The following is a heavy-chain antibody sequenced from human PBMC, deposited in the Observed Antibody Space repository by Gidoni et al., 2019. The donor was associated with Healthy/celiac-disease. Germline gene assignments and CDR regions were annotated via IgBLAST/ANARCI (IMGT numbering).Heavy chain of an antibody. J-gene: IGHJ6*02. V-gene: IGHV1-3*01. Sequence: SEKVSCKASGYTFTSYAMHWVRQAPGQRLEWMGCINAGNGNTKYSQKFQGRVTITRDTSASTAYMELRSLRSEDTAVYYCAHGLTYYYGSGSYDYYGMDVWGQGTTVTVSS. CDR3: AHGLTYYYGSGSYDYYGMDV. D-gene: IGHD3-10*01. CDR2: INAGNGNT. CDR1: GYTFTSYA.